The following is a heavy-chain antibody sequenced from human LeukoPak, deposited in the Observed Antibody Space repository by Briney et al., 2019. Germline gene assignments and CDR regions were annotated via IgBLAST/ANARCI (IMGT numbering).Heavy chain of an antibody. CDR3: ARDRFGTTSVAARY. D-gene: IGHD6-6*01. J-gene: IGHJ4*02. V-gene: IGHV1-18*01. CDR1: GYTFTSYG. Sequence: GASVKVSCKASGYTFTSYGISWVRQAPGQGLEWMGWISAYNGNTNYAQKLQGRVTMTTDTSTSTAYMELRSLRSDDTAVYYCARDRFGTTSVAARYWGQGTMATVSS. CDR2: ISAYNGNT.